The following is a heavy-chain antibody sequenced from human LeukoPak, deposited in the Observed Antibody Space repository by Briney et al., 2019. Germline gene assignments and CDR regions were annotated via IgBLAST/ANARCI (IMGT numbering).Heavy chain of an antibody. CDR1: GYTFTGYY. CDR2: INPNSGGT. J-gene: IGHJ5*02. V-gene: IGHV1-2*02. D-gene: IGHD3-10*01. Sequence: ASVKVSXKASGYTFTGYYIHWVRQAPGQGLECIGWINPNSGGTNYAQKFQGRVTMARDTSISTAYMELSRLRSDDTAVYYCARGGSGSYFSWLDPWGQGTLVTVSS. CDR3: ARGGSGSYFSWLDP.